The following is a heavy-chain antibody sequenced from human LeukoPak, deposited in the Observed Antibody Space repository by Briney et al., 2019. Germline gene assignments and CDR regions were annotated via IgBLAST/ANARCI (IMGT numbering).Heavy chain of an antibody. CDR3: AKDLYDILTGAFDY. Sequence: GGPLRLSCAASGFTFDDYAMHWVRQAPGKGLEWVSGISWNSGSIGYADSVKGRFTISRDNAKNSLYLQMNSLRAEDMALYYCAKDLYDILTGAFDYWGQGTLVTVSS. V-gene: IGHV3-9*03. D-gene: IGHD3-9*01. J-gene: IGHJ4*02. CDR1: GFTFDDYA. CDR2: ISWNSGSI.